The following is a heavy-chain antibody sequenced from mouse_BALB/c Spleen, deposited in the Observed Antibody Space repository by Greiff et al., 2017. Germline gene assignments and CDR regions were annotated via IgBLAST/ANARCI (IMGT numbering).Heavy chain of an antibody. J-gene: IGHJ1*01. Sequence: VQLKESGAELAKPGASVKMSCKASGYTFTSYWMHWVKQRPGQGLEWIGYINPSTGYTEYNQKFKDKATLTADKSSSTAYMQLSSLTSEDSAVYYCASGGGTKGWYFDVWGAGTTVTVSS. D-gene: IGHD4-1*01. CDR3: ASGGGTKGWYFDV. CDR2: INPSTGYT. CDR1: GYTFTSYW. V-gene: IGHV1-7*01.